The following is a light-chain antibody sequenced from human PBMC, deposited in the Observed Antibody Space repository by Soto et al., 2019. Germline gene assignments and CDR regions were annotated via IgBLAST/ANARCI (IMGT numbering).Light chain of an antibody. CDR1: QTVIKNY. Sequence: ESVLTQSPGTLSLSPGERATLSCRASQTVIKNYLAWYQRKPGQAPRLLIYGASNRATGIPDRFSGDGTGTDFTLTINRPEAEDSALYYCQKYDTSPYTFGQGTKLEIK. CDR2: GAS. CDR3: QKYDTSPYT. J-gene: IGKJ2*01. V-gene: IGKV3-20*01.